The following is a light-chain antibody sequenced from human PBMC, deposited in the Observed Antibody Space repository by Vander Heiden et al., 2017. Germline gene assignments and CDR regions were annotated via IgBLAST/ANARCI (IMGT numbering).Light chain of an antibody. Sequence: QSVLTQPPSASGAPGQRVTLSCSGSSSNIGSNYVYWYQQLPGTAPKLLIYRNNPRPSGVPDRFSGSKSGTSASLASSGLRSEDEADYYCAAWDDSLSAVFGGGSKLTVL. V-gene: IGLV1-47*01. J-gene: IGLJ3*02. CDR3: AAWDDSLSAV. CDR1: SSNIGSNY. CDR2: RNN.